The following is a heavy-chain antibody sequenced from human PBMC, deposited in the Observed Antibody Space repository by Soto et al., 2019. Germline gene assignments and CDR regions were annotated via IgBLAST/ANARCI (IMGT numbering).Heavy chain of an antibody. J-gene: IGHJ3*01. CDR2: LSWNDDK. Sequence: QITLKESGPTLVKPTQTLTLTCTFSGFSLSTSGVGVGWIRQPPGKALEWLALLSWNDDKHYSPSLKSRLTIAKDTSKNQVVLTMTNMDPVDTATYYCAHRSFANDAFDVWGQGTMVTVSS. D-gene: IGHD3-3*01. V-gene: IGHV2-5*01. CDR1: GFSLSTSGVG. CDR3: AHRSFANDAFDV.